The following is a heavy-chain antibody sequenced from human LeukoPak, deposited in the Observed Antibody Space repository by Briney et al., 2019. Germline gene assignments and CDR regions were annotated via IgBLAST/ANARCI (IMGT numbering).Heavy chain of an antibody. J-gene: IGHJ4*02. CDR3: ARVMGGKNYYDSSGYYPNFDY. CDR2: IYYSGST. D-gene: IGHD3-22*01. Sequence: WEPLTLPCSISGGSISSFDWSWIRQPPEKGLEWGGYIYYSGSTNYNAYLKSQVIISVDTSKNQFSLKLSSVTAADTAVYYCARVMGGKNYYDSSGYYPNFDYWGQGTLVTVSS. V-gene: IGHV4-59*01. CDR1: GGSISSFD.